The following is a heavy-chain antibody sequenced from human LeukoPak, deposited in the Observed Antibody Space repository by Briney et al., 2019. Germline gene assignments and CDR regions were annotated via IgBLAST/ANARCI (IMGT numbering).Heavy chain of an antibody. Sequence: ASVKVSCKASGGTFSSYAISWVRQAPGQGLEWMGGIIPIFGTANYAQKFRGRVTITADESTSTAYMELSSLRSEDTAVYYCARVDPRSGSWNLGDAFDIWGQGTMVTVSS. V-gene: IGHV1-69*01. CDR1: GGTFSSYA. CDR3: ARVDPRSGSWNLGDAFDI. D-gene: IGHD6-13*01. J-gene: IGHJ3*02. CDR2: IIPIFGTA.